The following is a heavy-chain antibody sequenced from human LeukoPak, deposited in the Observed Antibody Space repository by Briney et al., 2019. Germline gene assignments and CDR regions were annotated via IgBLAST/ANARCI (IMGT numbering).Heavy chain of an antibody. Sequence: SVTVSCMPSGGTFNSYAISGVRQAPGEGREGTGGIIPHFVTAKYPQKPHGRDTITNDKSQSTAYMELRSLRSEDTAVYYCARGCFGTNGVCYLGAFDIWGQGTMVTVAS. V-gene: IGHV1-69*05. CDR1: GGTFNSYA. CDR3: ARGCFGTNGVCYLGAFDI. D-gene: IGHD2-8*01. CDR2: IIPHFVTA. J-gene: IGHJ3*02.